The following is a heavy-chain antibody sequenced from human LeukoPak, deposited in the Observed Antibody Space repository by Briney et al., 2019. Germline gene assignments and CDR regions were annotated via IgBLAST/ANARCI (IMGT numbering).Heavy chain of an antibody. D-gene: IGHD6-25*01. Sequence: ASVKVSCKASGYTFTGYYMHWVRQAPGQGLEWMGRINPNSGGTSYAQKFQGRVTMTRDTSTSTVYMELSSLRSEDTAVYYCARGGGSRGWFDPWGQGTLVTVSS. CDR2: INPNSGGT. CDR1: GYTFTGYY. CDR3: ARGGGSRGWFDP. J-gene: IGHJ5*02. V-gene: IGHV1-2*06.